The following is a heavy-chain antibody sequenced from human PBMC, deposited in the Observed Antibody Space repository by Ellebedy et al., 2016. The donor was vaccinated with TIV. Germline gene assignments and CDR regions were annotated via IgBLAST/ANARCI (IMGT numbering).Heavy chain of an antibody. D-gene: IGHD6-19*01. Sequence: GESLKISXAASGFTFSKYYMHWVRQAPGKGLVWVSRIKGDGSFTDYAVSVRGRFTISRDNAKNTLFLQMNSLRAEDTAVYYCVRDDSAGWHAFDYWGQGALVTVSS. CDR2: IKGDGSFT. V-gene: IGHV3-74*01. J-gene: IGHJ4*02. CDR3: VRDDSAGWHAFDY. CDR1: GFTFSKYY.